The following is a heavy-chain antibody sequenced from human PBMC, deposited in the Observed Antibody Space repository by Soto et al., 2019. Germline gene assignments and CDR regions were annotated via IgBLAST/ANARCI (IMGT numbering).Heavy chain of an antibody. D-gene: IGHD3-3*01. J-gene: IGHJ5*02. V-gene: IGHV1-69*13. CDR2: IIPIFGTA. Sequence: GASVKVSCKASGGTFSSYAISWVRQAPGQGLEWMGGIIPIFGTANYAQKFQGRVTTTADESTSTAYMELSSLRSEDTAVYYCARSTTIFGVVPSNWFDPWGQGPLVTVSS. CDR3: ARSTTIFGVVPSNWFDP. CDR1: GGTFSSYA.